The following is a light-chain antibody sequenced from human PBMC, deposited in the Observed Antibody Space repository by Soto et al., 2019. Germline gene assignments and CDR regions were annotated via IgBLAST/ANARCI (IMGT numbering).Light chain of an antibody. CDR1: SSNIGAGYD. V-gene: IGLV1-40*01. CDR2: ANN. J-gene: IGLJ1*01. Sequence: QSVLTQPPSVSGAPGQRVTISCTGSSSNIGAGYDVHWYQQLPGTAPKLLIYANNNRPSGVPGRFSGSKSGTSASLAITGLXAEDEADYYCQSYDSSLSGYVFGTGTKVTLL. CDR3: QSYDSSLSGYV.